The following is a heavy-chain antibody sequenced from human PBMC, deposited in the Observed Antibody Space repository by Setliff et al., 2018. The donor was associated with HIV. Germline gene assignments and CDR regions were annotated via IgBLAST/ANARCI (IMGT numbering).Heavy chain of an antibody. Sequence: PGGSLRLSCAASGFTFGNYAMLWVRQAPGKGLEYVSSISFSGTDTFYGDSVKGRFTISRDNSKNTLYLQMNSLRAEDTAVYYCAKDTTYYNFWSGYKDYYYYGMDVWGQGTTVTVSS. D-gene: IGHD3-3*01. V-gene: IGHV3-23*01. CDR2: ISFSGTDT. CDR3: AKDTTYYNFWSGYKDYYYYGMDV. CDR1: GFTFGNYA. J-gene: IGHJ6*02.